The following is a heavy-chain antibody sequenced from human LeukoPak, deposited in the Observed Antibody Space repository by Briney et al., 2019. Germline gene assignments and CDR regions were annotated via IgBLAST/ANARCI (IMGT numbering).Heavy chain of an antibody. CDR1: GGSISSYY. J-gene: IGHJ4*02. V-gene: IGHV4-59*01. CDR3: ARDLSSTWYYFDY. Sequence: SETLSLTCTVSGGSISSYYWSWIRQPPGKGLEWVGYIYYSGSTNYNPSLKSRVTISVDTSKNQFSLKLSSVTAADTAVYYCARDLSSTWYYFDYWGQGTLVTVS. CDR2: IYYSGST. D-gene: IGHD6-13*01.